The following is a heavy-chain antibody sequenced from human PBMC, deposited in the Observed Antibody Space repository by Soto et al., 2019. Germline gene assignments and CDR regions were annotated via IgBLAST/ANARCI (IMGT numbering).Heavy chain of an antibody. CDR3: ARGIDY. CDR2: ISSTGTSI. Sequence: EVQLVESGGGLVQPGGSLRLSCAASGFTPSSYSMNWVRQAPGQGLEWLSYISSTGTSIFYADSVKGRFTISKDNAKNSVYLQMHSLRDEDTAVYYCARGIDYWGQGTLVTVSS. D-gene: IGHD3-10*01. J-gene: IGHJ4*02. V-gene: IGHV3-48*02. CDR1: GFTPSSYS.